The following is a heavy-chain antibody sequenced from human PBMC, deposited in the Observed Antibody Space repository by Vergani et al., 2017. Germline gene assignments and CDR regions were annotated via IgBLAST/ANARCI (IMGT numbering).Heavy chain of an antibody. CDR3: ARAKRGRLAVGATDS. J-gene: IGHJ4*02. CDR1: GYSFNNYA. V-gene: IGHV7-4-1*01. CDR2: INPTTGNP. D-gene: IGHD6-19*01. Sequence: VQSGDEVKKPGASVKVSCKTSGYSFNNYAIHWVRQAPGQGLEWMGWINPTTGNPTYARAFTGRFVFSLDTSISTAYLQIGSLKAEDTAVYFCARAKRGRLAVGATDSWGQGTLLTVSS.